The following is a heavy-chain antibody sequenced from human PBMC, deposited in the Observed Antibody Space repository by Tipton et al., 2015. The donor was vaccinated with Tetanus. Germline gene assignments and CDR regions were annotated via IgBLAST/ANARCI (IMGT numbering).Heavy chain of an antibody. CDR1: GGSISSSNW. CDR2: IYHRGST. J-gene: IGHJ3*02. Sequence: TLSLTCAVSGGSISSSNWWSWVRQPPGKGLEWIGEIYHRGSTNYNPSLKSRVTISVDKSKNQFSLKLSSVTAADTAVYFCARVFVGVFAFDIWGQGTMVPVSS. D-gene: IGHD1-26*01. CDR3: ARVFVGVFAFDI. V-gene: IGHV4-4*01.